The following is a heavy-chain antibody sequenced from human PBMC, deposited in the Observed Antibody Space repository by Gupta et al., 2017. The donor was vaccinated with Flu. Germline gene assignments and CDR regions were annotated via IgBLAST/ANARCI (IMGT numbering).Heavy chain of an antibody. Sequence: QVTLKESGPVLVKPTETLTLTCTVSGFSLSNARMGVSWIRQPPGKALEWLAHIFSNDEKSYSTSLKSRLTISKDTSKSQVVLTMTNMDPVDTATYYCARSSHPYSSSWYHNENNWFDPWGQGTLVTVSS. V-gene: IGHV2-26*01. D-gene: IGHD6-13*01. CDR1: GFSLSNARMG. CDR3: ARSSHPYSSSWYHNENNWFDP. J-gene: IGHJ5*02. CDR2: IFSNDEK.